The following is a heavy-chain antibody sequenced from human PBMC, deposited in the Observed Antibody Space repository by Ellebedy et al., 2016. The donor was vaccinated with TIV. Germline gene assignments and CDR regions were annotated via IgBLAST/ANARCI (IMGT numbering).Heavy chain of an antibody. CDR3: VRWVGHFDF. CDR2: IYFSGSS. D-gene: IGHD1-26*01. CDR1: GDSISSSY. V-gene: IGHV4-59*01. J-gene: IGHJ4*02. Sequence: MPSETLSLTCTVSGDSISSSYWSWIRKPPGKGLAWMCFIYFSGSSNYNPSLKSRVTMSVDTSKNQYSLKLSSVTAADTAVYYCVRWVGHFDFWGQGTLVTVSS.